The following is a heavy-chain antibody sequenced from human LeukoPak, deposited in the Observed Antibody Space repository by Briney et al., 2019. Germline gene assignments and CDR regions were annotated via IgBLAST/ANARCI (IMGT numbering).Heavy chain of an antibody. D-gene: IGHD3-22*01. Sequence: ASVKASCKASGYTFTDYYIHWVRQAPGQGLEWMGIINPSGGSTSYAQKFQGRVTMTRDTSTSTVYMELSSLRSEDTAVYYCARDHYYYDSSGYYHEYYYYMDVWGKGTTVTVSS. J-gene: IGHJ6*03. CDR3: ARDHYYYDSSGYYHEYYYYMDV. V-gene: IGHV1-46*01. CDR2: INPSGGST. CDR1: GYTFTDYY.